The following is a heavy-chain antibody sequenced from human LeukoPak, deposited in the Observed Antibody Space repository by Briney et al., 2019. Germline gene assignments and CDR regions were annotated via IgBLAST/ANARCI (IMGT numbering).Heavy chain of an antibody. CDR3: ARGGTPAVGTYYYYDGMDV. CDR1: GYTFTSFA. V-gene: IGHV1-46*01. D-gene: IGHD1-26*01. J-gene: IGHJ6*02. Sequence: GASVKVSCTASGYTFTSFAIHWVRQASGQGLEWMGIINPSGGSTTYAQKFQGRVTMTRDTSTSTVYMELSSLRSEDTAVYYCARGGTPAVGTYYYYDGMDVWGQGTTVTVS. CDR2: INPSGGST.